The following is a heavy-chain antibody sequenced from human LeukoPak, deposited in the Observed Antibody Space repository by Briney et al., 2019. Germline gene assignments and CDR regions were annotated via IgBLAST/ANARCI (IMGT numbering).Heavy chain of an antibody. D-gene: IGHD2-21*02. J-gene: IGHJ5*02. V-gene: IGHV4-39*01. CDR2: IYYSGST. Sequence: SETLSLTCTVSGDSISSNSYYWGWIRQPPGKGLEWIGSIYYSGSTYYNPSLKSRVTISVDTSKNQFSLKLSSVTAADTAVYYCARLETSVTEHNWFDPWGQGTLVTVSS. CDR1: GDSISSNSYY. CDR3: ARLETSVTEHNWFDP.